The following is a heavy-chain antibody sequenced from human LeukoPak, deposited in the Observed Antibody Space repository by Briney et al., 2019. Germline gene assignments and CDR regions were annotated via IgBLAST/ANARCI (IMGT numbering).Heavy chain of an antibody. CDR1: GGSINSNNYD. V-gene: IGHV4-39*07. CDR3: ARDVEGATFLFAY. D-gene: IGHD1-26*01. CDR2: IYYSGST. J-gene: IGHJ4*02. Sequence: SETLSLTCTVSGGSINSNNYDWGWIRQPPGKGLEWIGSIYYSGSTYYNPSLKSRVTISVDTSKNQFSLKLSSVTAADTAVYYCARDVEGATFLFAYWGQGTLVTVSS.